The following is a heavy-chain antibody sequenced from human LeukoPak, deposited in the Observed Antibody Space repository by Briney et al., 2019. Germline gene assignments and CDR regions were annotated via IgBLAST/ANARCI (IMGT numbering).Heavy chain of an antibody. CDR2: IYYSGST. CDR1: GGSISSYY. D-gene: IGHD1-26*01. J-gene: IGHJ4*02. CDR3: ARHLRVGATNRIDY. Sequence: PSETLSLTCTVSGGSISSYYWGWIRQPPGKGLEWIGSIYYSGSTYYNPSLKSRVTISVDTSKNQFSLKLSSVTAADTAVYYCARHLRVGATNRIDYWGQGTLVTVSS. V-gene: IGHV4-39*01.